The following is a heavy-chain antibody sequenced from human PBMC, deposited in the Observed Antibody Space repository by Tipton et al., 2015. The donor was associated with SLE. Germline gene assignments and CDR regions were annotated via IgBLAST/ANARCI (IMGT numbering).Heavy chain of an antibody. CDR1: GYNFTSYD. D-gene: IGHD3-3*01. CDR2: MNPNSGNT. CDR3: ARMRYDFWSGLDYYYMDV. V-gene: IGHV1-8*03. J-gene: IGHJ6*03. Sequence: QVQLVQSGAEVKKPGASVKVSCKASGYNFTSYDINWVRQATGQGLEWMGWMNPNSGNTGYAQKFQGRVTITRNTSISTAYMELSSLRSEDTAVYYCARMRYDFWSGLDYYYMDVWGKGTTVTVSS.